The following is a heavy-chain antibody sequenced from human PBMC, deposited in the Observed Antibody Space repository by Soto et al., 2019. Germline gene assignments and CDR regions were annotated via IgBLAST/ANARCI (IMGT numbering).Heavy chain of an antibody. CDR1: GFTFSSYG. CDR3: AKDLLRPGRAYGMDV. Sequence: QVQLVESGGGVVQPGRSLRLSCAASGFTFSSYGMHWVRQAPGKGLEWVAVISYDGSNKYYADYVKGRFTISRDNSKNTLYLQMNSLRAEDTAVYYGAKDLLRPGRAYGMDVWGQGTTVTVSS. V-gene: IGHV3-30*18. CDR2: ISYDGSNK. J-gene: IGHJ6*02.